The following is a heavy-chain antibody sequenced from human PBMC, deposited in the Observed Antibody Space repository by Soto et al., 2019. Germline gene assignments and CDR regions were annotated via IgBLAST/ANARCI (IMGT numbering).Heavy chain of an antibody. Sequence: PSETLSLTCAVYGGSFSGYYWSWIRQPPGKGLEWIGEINHSGSTNYNPSLKSRVTISVDTSKNQFSLKLSSVTAADTAVYYCARRHWNYLGYWGQGTLVTVSS. J-gene: IGHJ4*02. D-gene: IGHD1-1*01. V-gene: IGHV4-34*01. CDR2: INHSGST. CDR3: ARRHWNYLGY. CDR1: GGSFSGYY.